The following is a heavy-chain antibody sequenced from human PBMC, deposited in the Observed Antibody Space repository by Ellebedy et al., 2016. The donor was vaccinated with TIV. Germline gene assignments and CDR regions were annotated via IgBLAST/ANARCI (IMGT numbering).Heavy chain of an antibody. Sequence: GESLKISCAASGFTVSSNYMTWVRQAPGQGLEWVSVIYSGGATYYGDSFKGRFTISRDNSKNTLYLQMNRLRAEDTAVYYCARGYGTRHQWDGMDVWGQGTTVTVSS. V-gene: IGHV3-53*01. D-gene: IGHD5-18*01. J-gene: IGHJ6*02. CDR1: GFTVSSNY. CDR3: ARGYGTRHQWDGMDV. CDR2: IYSGGAT.